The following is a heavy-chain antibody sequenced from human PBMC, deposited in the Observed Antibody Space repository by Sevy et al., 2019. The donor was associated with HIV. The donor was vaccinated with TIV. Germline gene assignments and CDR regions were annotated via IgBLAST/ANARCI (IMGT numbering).Heavy chain of an antibody. V-gene: IGHV3-7*01. Sequence: GGSLRLSCAASGFTFSSDWMSWVPQAPGKGLEWVANIKQDGSEKYYVDSVKGRFTISRDNAKNSLYLQMNSLRAEDTAVYYCARGVEQLGLYGMDVWGQGTTVTVSS. CDR1: GFTFSSDW. CDR2: IKQDGSEK. D-gene: IGHD6-6*01. CDR3: ARGVEQLGLYGMDV. J-gene: IGHJ6*02.